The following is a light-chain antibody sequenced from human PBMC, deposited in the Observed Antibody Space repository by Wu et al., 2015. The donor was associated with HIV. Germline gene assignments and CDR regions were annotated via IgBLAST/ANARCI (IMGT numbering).Light chain of an antibody. CDR2: GAS. J-gene: IGKJ1*01. CDR3: QQYDDWPPRP. Sequence: EVLMTQSPATLSVSPGERATLSCRASQSISSNLAWYQQKPGQAPRLLIYGASTRATGIPARFSGSGSGTEFTLTISSLQSEDFAVYYCQQYDDWPPRPFGQGTKVDIK. V-gene: IGKV3-15*01. CDR1: QSISSN.